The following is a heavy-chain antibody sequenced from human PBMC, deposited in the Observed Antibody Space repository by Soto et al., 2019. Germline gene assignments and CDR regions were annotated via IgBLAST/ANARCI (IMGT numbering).Heavy chain of an antibody. J-gene: IGHJ3*02. Sequence: GASVKVSCKASGGTLSSYAMSWVRQAPGQGLEWMGGIIPIFGTANYAQKFQGRVTITADESTSTAYMELSSLRSEDTAVYYCATNSGSSLGHAFDIWGQGTRVTVSS. V-gene: IGHV1-69*13. CDR1: GGTLSSYA. D-gene: IGHD1-26*01. CDR2: IIPIFGTA. CDR3: ATNSGSSLGHAFDI.